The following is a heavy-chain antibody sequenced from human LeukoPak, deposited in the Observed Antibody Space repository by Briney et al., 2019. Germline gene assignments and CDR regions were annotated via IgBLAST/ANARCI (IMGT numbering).Heavy chain of an antibody. V-gene: IGHV5-51*01. CDR2: IYPGDSDT. CDR1: GYSFTSYW. Sequence: KGGESLKISCKGSGYSFTSYWIGWVRQMPGKGLEWMGIIYPGDSDTRYSPSFQGQVTISADKSISTAYLQWSSLKASDTAMYYCARRGRYDYVWGSYRGAFDIWGQGTMVTVSS. CDR3: ARRGRYDYVWGSYRGAFDI. J-gene: IGHJ3*02. D-gene: IGHD3-16*02.